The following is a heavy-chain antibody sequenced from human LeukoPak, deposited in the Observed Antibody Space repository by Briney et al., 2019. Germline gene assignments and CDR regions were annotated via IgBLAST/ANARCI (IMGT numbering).Heavy chain of an antibody. D-gene: IGHD2-15*01. CDR2: IYYSGST. J-gene: IGHJ6*02. Sequence: SETLSLTCTVSGGSISSGGYYWSWIRQHPGKGLEWIGYIYYSGSTYYNPSLKSRVTISVDTSKNQFSLKLSSVTAADTAGYYCARDPGGYGMDVWGQGTTVTVSS. V-gene: IGHV4-31*03. CDR3: ARDPGGYGMDV. CDR1: GGSISSGGYY.